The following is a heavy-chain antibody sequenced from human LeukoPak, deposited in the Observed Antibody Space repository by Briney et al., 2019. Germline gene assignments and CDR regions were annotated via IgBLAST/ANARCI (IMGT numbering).Heavy chain of an antibody. Sequence: GGSLRLSCAASGFTFSTYWMSWVRQTPGKGLEWVANIKQDGTEKYYVDSVKGRFTISRDNSKNTLYLQMNSLRAEDTTVYYCATPPPVLRYFDWLLPPDAFDIWGQGTMVTVSS. CDR2: IKQDGTEK. V-gene: IGHV3-7*03. J-gene: IGHJ3*02. CDR3: ATPPPVLRYFDWLLPPDAFDI. D-gene: IGHD3-9*01. CDR1: GFTFSTYW.